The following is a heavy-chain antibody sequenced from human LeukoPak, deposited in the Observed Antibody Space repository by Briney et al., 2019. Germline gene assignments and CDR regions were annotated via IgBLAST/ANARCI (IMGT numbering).Heavy chain of an antibody. CDR3: VFCTSCYSFDY. Sequence: GESLKISCKGSGYSFTSYWIGWVRQMPGKGLEWMGIIYPGDSDTRYSPSLQGQVTISADKSISTAYLQWSSLKASDTAMYYCVFCTSCYSFDYWGQGTLVTVSS. J-gene: IGHJ4*02. CDR1: GYSFTSYW. V-gene: IGHV5-51*01. CDR2: IYPGDSDT. D-gene: IGHD2-2*01.